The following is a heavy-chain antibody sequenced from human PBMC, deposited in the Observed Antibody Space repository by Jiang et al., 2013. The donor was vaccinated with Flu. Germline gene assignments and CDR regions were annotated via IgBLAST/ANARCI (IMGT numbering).Heavy chain of an antibody. J-gene: IGHJ4*02. CDR3: ARAAYYYDSSYFDY. D-gene: IGHD3-22*01. Sequence: KPSETLSLTCTVSGGSISSYYWSWIRQPPGKGLEWIGYIYYSGSTNYNPSLKSRVTISVDTSKNQFSLKLSSVTAADTAVYYCARAAYYYDSSYFDYWGQGTLVTVSS. V-gene: IGHV4-59*01. CDR1: GGSISSYY. CDR2: IYYSGST.